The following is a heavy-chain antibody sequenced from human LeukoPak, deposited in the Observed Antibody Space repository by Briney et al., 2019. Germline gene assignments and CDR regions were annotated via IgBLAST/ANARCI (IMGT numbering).Heavy chain of an antibody. Sequence: PSETLSLTCTVSGGSISSYYWSWIRQPPGKGLEWIGYIYYSGSTNYNPSLKSRVTISVDTSKNQSSLKLSSVTAADTAVYYGATLPLAYSGGDCYPVEYFQLWGQGTLVTVSS. V-gene: IGHV4-59*01. CDR3: ATLPLAYSGGDCYPVEYFQL. CDR1: GGSISSYY. CDR2: IYYSGST. J-gene: IGHJ1*01. D-gene: IGHD2-21*02.